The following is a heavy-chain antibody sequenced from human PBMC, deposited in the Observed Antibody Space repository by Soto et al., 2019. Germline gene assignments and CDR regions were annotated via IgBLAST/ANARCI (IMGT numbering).Heavy chain of an antibody. J-gene: IGHJ5*02. CDR2: ISAYNGNT. V-gene: IGHV1-18*04. CDR1: GYTFTSYG. D-gene: IGHD3-3*01. CDR3: ARDGVFWCGYERSLFAP. Sequence: ASEKVSCKASGYTFTSYGISWVRQAPGQGLEWMGWISAYNGNTNYAQKLQGRVTMTTDTSTSTAYMELRSLRSDDTAVYYCARDGVFWCGYERSLFAPRGQGSLVTVSS.